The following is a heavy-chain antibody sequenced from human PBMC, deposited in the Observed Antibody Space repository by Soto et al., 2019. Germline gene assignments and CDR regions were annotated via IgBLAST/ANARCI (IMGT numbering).Heavy chain of an antibody. V-gene: IGHV3-30-3*01. J-gene: IGHJ4*02. CDR3: ARDTSPYSSGWHNRHFDY. D-gene: IGHD6-19*01. CDR2: ISYDGSSK. CDR1: GFTFSSYA. Sequence: QVQLVESGGGVVQPGRSLRLSCAASGFTFSSYAMHWVRQAPGKGLEWVAIISYDGSSKYYADSVKGRFTISRDNSKNTLYLQINSLRAEDTAVYYCARDTSPYSSGWHNRHFDYWGQGTLVTVSS.